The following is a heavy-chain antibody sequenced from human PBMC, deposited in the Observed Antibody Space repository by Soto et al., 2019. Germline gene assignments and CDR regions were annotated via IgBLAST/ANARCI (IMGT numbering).Heavy chain of an antibody. V-gene: IGHV1-3*05. CDR3: DGDGGYSRLDS. CDR1: GYTFTSYA. J-gene: IGHJ4*02. CDR2: INAGNGNT. Sequence: QVQLVQSGAEEKKPGASVKVSCKASGYTFTSYAMHWVRQAPGQRLEWMGWINAGNGNTKYSQNVQVRDSITRDTSASSAYMDLSRARSNDSAVQSDDGDGGYSRLDSCGQGPLDPVSS. D-gene: IGHD4-17*01.